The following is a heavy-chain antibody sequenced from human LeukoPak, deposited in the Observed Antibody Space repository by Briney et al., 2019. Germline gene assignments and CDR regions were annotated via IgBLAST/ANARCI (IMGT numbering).Heavy chain of an antibody. D-gene: IGHD2-8*01. CDR1: GFSFSSSL. J-gene: IGHJ4*02. CDR3: AKEKWDY. CDR2: ITDSGGST. Sequence: GGSLRLSCAASGFSFSSSLMSWVRQAPGRGLEWVSTITDSGGSTYFADSVKGRFIISRDNSKNTLYLQMNSLRVEDTAVYYCAKEKWDYWGQGTPVTVSS. V-gene: IGHV3-23*01.